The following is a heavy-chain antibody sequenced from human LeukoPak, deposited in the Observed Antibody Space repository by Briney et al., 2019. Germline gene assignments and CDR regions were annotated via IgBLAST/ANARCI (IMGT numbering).Heavy chain of an antibody. J-gene: IGHJ4*02. D-gene: IGHD3-10*01. CDR2: INPSGGST. CDR3: ARNYYGSGSYYMFDY. CDR1: GYTFTSYY. Sequence: ASVKVSCKATGYTFTSYYMHWARQAPGQGLEWMGIINPSGGSTSYAQKFQGRVTMTRDTSTSTVYMELSSLRSEDTAVYYCARNYYGSGSYYMFDYWGQGTLVTVSS. V-gene: IGHV1-46*01.